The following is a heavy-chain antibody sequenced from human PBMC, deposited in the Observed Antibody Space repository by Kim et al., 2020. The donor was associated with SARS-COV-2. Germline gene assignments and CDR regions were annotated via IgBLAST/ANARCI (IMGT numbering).Heavy chain of an antibody. CDR1: GGSFSGYY. CDR3: ARVMQWLRISQFDY. V-gene: IGHV4-34*01. D-gene: IGHD5-12*01. Sequence: SETLSLTCAVYGGSFSGYYWSWIRQPPGKGLEWIGEINHSGSTNYNPSLKSRVTISVDTSKNQFSLKLSSVTAADTAVYYCARVMQWLRISQFDYWGQGTLVTVSS. J-gene: IGHJ4*02. CDR2: INHSGST.